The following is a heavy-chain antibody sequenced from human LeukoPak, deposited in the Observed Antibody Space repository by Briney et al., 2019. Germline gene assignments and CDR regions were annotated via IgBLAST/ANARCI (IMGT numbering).Heavy chain of an antibody. CDR3: ARGGPPGYYYDYYMDV. V-gene: IGHV4-59*01. Sequence: SETLSLTCAVYGGSFSSYYWSWIRQTPGKGLEWIGYIYYSGSTNFNSSLKSRVTISVDTSKNQFSLKMSSVTAADTAVYFCARGGPPGYYYDYYMDVWGKGTTVTISS. CDR2: IYYSGST. CDR1: GGSFSSYY. J-gene: IGHJ6*03.